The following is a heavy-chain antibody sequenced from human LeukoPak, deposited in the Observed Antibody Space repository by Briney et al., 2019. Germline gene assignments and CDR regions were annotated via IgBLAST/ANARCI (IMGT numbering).Heavy chain of an antibody. V-gene: IGHV1-58*01. D-gene: IGHD3-16*01. J-gene: IGHJ6*02. Sequence: SVKVSCKASGFTFTSSAVQWVRQARGQRLEWIGWIVVGSGNTNYAQKFQERVTITRDMSTSTVYMELSSLRSEDTAVYYCAKNGGPHGMDVWGQGTTVTVSS. CDR1: GFTFTSSA. CDR3: AKNGGPHGMDV. CDR2: IVVGSGNT.